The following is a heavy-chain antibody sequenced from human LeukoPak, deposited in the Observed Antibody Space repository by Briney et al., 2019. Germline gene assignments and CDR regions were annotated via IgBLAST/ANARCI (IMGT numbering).Heavy chain of an antibody. Sequence: SETLSLTCTVSGASFSSGDQYWNWIRQSPGKGLEWIGSIHPSGMLYNNPSLESRVTISIDTSKNQFSLNPNSVTAADTAVYFCSRGLDSRKLGYWGQGTLVIVSS. D-gene: IGHD3-22*01. CDR2: IHPSGML. CDR1: GASFSSGDQY. J-gene: IGHJ4*02. V-gene: IGHV4-31*03. CDR3: SRGLDSRKLGY.